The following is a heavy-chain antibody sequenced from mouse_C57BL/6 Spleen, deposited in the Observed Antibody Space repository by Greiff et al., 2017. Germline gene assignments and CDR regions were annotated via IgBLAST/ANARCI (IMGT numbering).Heavy chain of an antibody. J-gene: IGHJ4*01. CDR2: IDPNSGGT. D-gene: IGHD1-1*01. CDR1: GYTFTSYW. CDR3: ARDCYGSSGAMDY. Sequence: QVQLKQPGAELVKPGASVKLSCKASGYTFTSYWMHWVKQRPGRGLEWIGRIDPNSGGTKYNEKFKSKATLTVDKPSSTAYMQLSSLPSEDSAVYYCARDCYGSSGAMDYWGQGTSVTVSS. V-gene: IGHV1-72*01.